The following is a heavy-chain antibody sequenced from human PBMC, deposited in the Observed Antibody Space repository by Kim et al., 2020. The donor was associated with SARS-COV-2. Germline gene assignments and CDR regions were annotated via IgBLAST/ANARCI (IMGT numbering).Heavy chain of an antibody. CDR1: GDSVSSNSAA. V-gene: IGHV6-1*01. CDR3: ARATFVVVPAAQPFDY. D-gene: IGHD2-2*01. CDR2: TYYRSKWYN. Sequence: SQTLSLTCAISGDSVSSNSAAWNWIRQSPSRGLEWLGRTYYRSKWYNDYAVSVKSRITINPDTSKNQFSLQLNSVTPEDTAVYYCARATFVVVPAAQPFDYWGQGTLVAVSS. J-gene: IGHJ4*02.